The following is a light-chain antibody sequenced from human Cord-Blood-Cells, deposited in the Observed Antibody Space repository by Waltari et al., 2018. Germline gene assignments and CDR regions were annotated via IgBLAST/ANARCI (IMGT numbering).Light chain of an antibody. CDR3: QQRSNWPTIT. V-gene: IGKV3-11*01. CDR1: QSVSSY. Sequence: EIVLTQSPATLSLSQGETATLSCRASQSVSSYLDWYQQKPAQAPRLLIYDASNRATSIPARFSGSGSGTDFTLTISSREPEDVAVYYCQQRSNWPTITFGQGTRLEIK. J-gene: IGKJ5*01. CDR2: DAS.